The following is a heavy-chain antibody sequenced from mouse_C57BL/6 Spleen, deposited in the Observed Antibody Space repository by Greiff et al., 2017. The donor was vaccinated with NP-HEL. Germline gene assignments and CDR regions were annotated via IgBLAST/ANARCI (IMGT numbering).Heavy chain of an antibody. CDR1: GYTFTSYW. Sequence: QVQLQQPGAELVKPGASVKMSCKASGYTFTSYWITWVKQRPGQGLEWIGDIYPGSGSTNYNEKFKSKATLTVDTSSSTAYMQLSSLTSEDSAVYYCARGGYYYGSPYAMDYWGQGTSVTVSS. J-gene: IGHJ4*01. CDR3: ARGGYYYGSPYAMDY. V-gene: IGHV1-55*01. D-gene: IGHD1-1*01. CDR2: IYPGSGST.